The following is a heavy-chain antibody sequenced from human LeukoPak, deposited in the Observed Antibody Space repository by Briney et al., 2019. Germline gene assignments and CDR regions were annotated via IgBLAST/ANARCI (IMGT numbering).Heavy chain of an antibody. CDR1: GFIVSSNY. Sequence: GGSLRLSCAASGFIVSSNYMSWVRQAPEKGLEWVSVIYSSGSTYYADSVKGRFTISRDNSKNTLYLQMSSLRAEDTAVYYCVKDQGSGSGRYYDFDYWGQGTLVTVSS. J-gene: IGHJ4*02. D-gene: IGHD3-10*01. V-gene: IGHV3-66*01. CDR3: VKDQGSGSGRYYDFDY. CDR2: IYSSGST.